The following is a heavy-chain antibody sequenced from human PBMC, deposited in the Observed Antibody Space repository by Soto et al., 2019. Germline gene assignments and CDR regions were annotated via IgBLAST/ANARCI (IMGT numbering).Heavy chain of an antibody. D-gene: IGHD3-3*01. J-gene: IGHJ5*02. Sequence: GASVKVSCKASGYTFTSYDINWVRQATGQGLEWMGWMNPNSGNTGYAQKFQGRVTMTRNTSISTAYIELSSLRSEDTAVYYCVRFLFPVMSWFDPWGQGTLVTVSS. CDR2: MNPNSGNT. CDR3: VRFLFPVMSWFDP. V-gene: IGHV1-8*01. CDR1: GYTFTSYD.